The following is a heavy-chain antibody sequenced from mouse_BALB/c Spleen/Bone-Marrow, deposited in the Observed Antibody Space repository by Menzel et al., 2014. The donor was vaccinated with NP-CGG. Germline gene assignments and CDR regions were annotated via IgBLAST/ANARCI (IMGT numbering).Heavy chain of an antibody. D-gene: IGHD2-1*01. CDR1: GFIFSRYG. V-gene: IGHV5-6-3*01. J-gene: IGHJ2*02. CDR3: ARGNDGNYIDYIDY. Sequence: EVKLVESGGGLVQPGGSLKLSCAASGFIFSRYGMFWVRYTPDKRLEFVASTKSNGGSSYFPDTLKGRFTISRDNAKNTLSLQMSSLKAEDAAMYYCARGNDGNYIDYIDYWGQGTSLTVSS. CDR2: TKSNGGSS.